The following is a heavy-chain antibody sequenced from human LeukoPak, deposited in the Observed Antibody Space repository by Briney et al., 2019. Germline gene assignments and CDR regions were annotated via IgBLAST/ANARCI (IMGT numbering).Heavy chain of an antibody. CDR2: IIPIFGTA. V-gene: IGHV1-69*06. J-gene: IGHJ4*02. D-gene: IGHD6-13*01. CDR1: GGTFSSYA. CDR3: ARVDKAIAAALF. Sequence: SVKVSCKASGGTFSSYAISWVRQAPGQGLEWMGGIIPIFGTANYAQKFQGRVTITADKSTSTAYMELSSLRSEDTAVYYCARVDKAIAAALFWGQGTLVTVSS.